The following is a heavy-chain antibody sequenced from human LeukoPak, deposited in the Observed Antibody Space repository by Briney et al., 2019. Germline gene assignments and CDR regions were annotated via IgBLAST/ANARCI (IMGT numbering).Heavy chain of an antibody. Sequence: GESLKISCKGFGYSFTSYWIGWVRQMSGKGLEWMGIIYPGDFDTRYSPSFEGQVTISADKSISTAYLQWNSLKASDTAMYFCARGNGYNSPYLDFWGQGTLVTVSS. CDR2: IYPGDFDT. J-gene: IGHJ4*02. D-gene: IGHD5-24*01. CDR3: ARGNGYNSPYLDF. CDR1: GYSFTSYW. V-gene: IGHV5-51*01.